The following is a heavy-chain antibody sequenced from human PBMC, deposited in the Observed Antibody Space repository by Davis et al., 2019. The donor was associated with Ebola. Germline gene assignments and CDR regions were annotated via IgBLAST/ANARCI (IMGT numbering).Heavy chain of an antibody. Sequence: SVKVSCKASGGTFSSYAISWVRQAPGQGLEWMGGIIPIFGTANYAQKFQGRVTITADESTSTAYMELSSLRSEDTAVYYCARAQKKRGYSNSWFDPWGQGTLVTVSS. CDR1: GGTFSSYA. CDR3: ARAQKKRGYSNSWFDP. V-gene: IGHV1-69*13. J-gene: IGHJ5*02. CDR2: IIPIFGTA. D-gene: IGHD5-18*01.